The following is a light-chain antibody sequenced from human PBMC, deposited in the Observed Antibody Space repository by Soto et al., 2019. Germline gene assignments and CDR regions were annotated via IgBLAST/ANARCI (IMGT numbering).Light chain of an antibody. CDR2: GTS. CDR1: QSVSSNY. CDR3: QQYGSSPPT. Sequence: EIVLTQSPGTLSLSPGERATLSCRASQSVSSNYLAWYQQKPGQAPRRLIYGTSSRATGIPDRFSGSGSGTDFTLTISRLEPEDFAVYYCQQYGSSPPTFGQGTKVEIK. V-gene: IGKV3-20*01. J-gene: IGKJ1*01.